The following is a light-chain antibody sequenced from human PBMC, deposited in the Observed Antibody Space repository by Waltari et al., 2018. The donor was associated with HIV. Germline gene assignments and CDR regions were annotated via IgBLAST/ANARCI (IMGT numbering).Light chain of an antibody. CDR2: DNT. CDR1: SSNIGTNF. Sequence: QSVLTQPPSVSAAPGQKVTISCSGSSSNIGTNFVSWFQQLPGTAPKLLIYDNTRRPSGIPDRFSGSKSGTSATLGITGLQSGDEADYYCGTWDSSLSAWVFGGGTKLTVL. V-gene: IGLV1-51*01. J-gene: IGLJ2*01. CDR3: GTWDSSLSAWV.